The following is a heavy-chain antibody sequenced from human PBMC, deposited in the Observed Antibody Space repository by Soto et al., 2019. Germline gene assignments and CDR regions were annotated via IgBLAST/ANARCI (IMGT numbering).Heavy chain of an antibody. CDR2: MNPNSGNT. CDR3: ARAGYYDFWSGSSYYYGMDV. Sequence: ASVKVSCKASGYTFTSYDINWVRQATGQGLEWMGWMNPNSGNTGYAQKFQGRVTMTRNTSISTAYMELSSLGSEDTAVYYCARAGYYDFWSGSSYYYGMDVWGQGTTVTVSS. CDR1: GYTFTSYD. D-gene: IGHD3-3*01. J-gene: IGHJ6*02. V-gene: IGHV1-8*01.